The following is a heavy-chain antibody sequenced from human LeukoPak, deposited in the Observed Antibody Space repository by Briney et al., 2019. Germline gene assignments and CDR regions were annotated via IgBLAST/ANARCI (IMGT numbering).Heavy chain of an antibody. CDR2: SIPIFGTA. CDR3: ARDRVEYSSSPSAFDI. Sequence: SVKVSCKASGYTFTSYGISWVRQAPGQGLEWMGGSIPIFGTANYAQKFQGRVTITADESTSTAYMELSSLRSEDTAVYYCARDRVEYSSSPSAFDIWGQGTMVTVSS. CDR1: GYTFTSYG. V-gene: IGHV1-69*13. J-gene: IGHJ3*02. D-gene: IGHD6-6*01.